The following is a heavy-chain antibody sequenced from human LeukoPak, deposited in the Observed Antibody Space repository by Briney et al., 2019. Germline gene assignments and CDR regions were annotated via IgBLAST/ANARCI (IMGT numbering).Heavy chain of an antibody. V-gene: IGHV1-69*01. Sequence: SVKVSCKASGGTFSSYAISWVRQAPGQGLEWMGGIIPIFGTANYAQKFQGRVTITADESTSTAYMELSSLRSGDTAVYYCAGGYCSGGSCYSGNYYYYMDVWGKGTTVTVSS. CDR2: IIPIFGTA. D-gene: IGHD2-15*01. CDR3: AGGYCSGGSCYSGNYYYYMDV. J-gene: IGHJ6*03. CDR1: GGTFSSYA.